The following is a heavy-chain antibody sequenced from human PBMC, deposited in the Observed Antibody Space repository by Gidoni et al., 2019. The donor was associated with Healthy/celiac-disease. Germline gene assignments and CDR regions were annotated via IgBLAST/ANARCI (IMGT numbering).Heavy chain of an antibody. CDR2: ISSSSSYI. CDR3: AREPLEGIAAAEDYYYGMDV. J-gene: IGHJ6*02. D-gene: IGHD6-13*01. V-gene: IGHV3-21*01. Sequence: EVQLVESGGGLVKPGGSLRLSCAASGFIFSGYSMNWVRQAPGKGLEWVSSISSSSSYIYYGDSVKGRFTISRDNAKNSLYLQMNSLRAEDTAVYYCAREPLEGIAAAEDYYYGMDVWGQGTTVTVSS. CDR1: GFIFSGYS.